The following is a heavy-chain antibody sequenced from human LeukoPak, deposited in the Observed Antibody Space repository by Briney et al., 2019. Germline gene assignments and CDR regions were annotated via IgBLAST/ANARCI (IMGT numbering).Heavy chain of an antibody. CDR1: GYTFTSYY. V-gene: IGHV1-46*01. J-gene: IGHJ4*02. D-gene: IGHD3-10*01. CDR3: ARDWEDYYGSGTFSGY. Sequence: ASVKVSCKASGYTFTSYYMHWVRQAPGQGLEWMGIINPSGGSTSYAQKFQGRVTMTRDTSTSTVYMELSSLRSEDTAVYYCARDWEDYYGSGTFSGYWGQGTLVTVSS. CDR2: INPSGGST.